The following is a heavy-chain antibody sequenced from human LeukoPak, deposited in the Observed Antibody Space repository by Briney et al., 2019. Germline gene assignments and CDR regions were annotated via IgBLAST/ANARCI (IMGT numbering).Heavy chain of an antibody. J-gene: IGHJ4*02. Sequence: GESLKISCKGSGYSFTSYWIGWVRQMPGKGLEWMGIIYPGDSDTRYSPSFQGQATISADKSISTAYLQWSSLKASDTAMYYCVRFYQLPKFDYWGQGTLVTVSS. V-gene: IGHV5-51*01. CDR3: VRFYQLPKFDY. CDR1: GYSFTSYW. CDR2: IYPGDSDT. D-gene: IGHD2-2*01.